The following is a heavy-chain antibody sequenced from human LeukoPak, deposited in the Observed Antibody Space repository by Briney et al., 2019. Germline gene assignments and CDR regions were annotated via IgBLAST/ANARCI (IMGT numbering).Heavy chain of an antibody. Sequence: PSETLSLTCTVSGGSISSYYWNWIRQPPGKGLEWIGYISYSGNTNYNPSPKSRVTISVDTSKNQFSLKLSSVTAADTAVYYCARRYGSGSYYNGGNWFDPWGQGTLVTVSS. CDR1: GGSISSYY. J-gene: IGHJ5*02. V-gene: IGHV4-59*08. D-gene: IGHD3-10*01. CDR3: ARRYGSGSYYNGGNWFDP. CDR2: ISYSGNT.